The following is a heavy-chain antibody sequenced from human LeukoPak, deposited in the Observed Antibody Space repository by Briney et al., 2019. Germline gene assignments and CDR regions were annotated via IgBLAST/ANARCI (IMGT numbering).Heavy chain of an antibody. J-gene: IGHJ5*02. CDR2: ISRSSNYI. V-gene: IGHV3-21*01. CDR1: GFAFSTYN. CDR3: ARGVEMATIPNWFDP. D-gene: IGHD5-24*01. Sequence: GGSLRLSCAASGFAFSTYNMNWVRQAPGKGLEWVSSISRSSNYIYYADSVRGRFTISRDNAKNSLYLQMNSLRAEATAVYYCARGVEMATIPNWFDPWGQGTLVTVSS.